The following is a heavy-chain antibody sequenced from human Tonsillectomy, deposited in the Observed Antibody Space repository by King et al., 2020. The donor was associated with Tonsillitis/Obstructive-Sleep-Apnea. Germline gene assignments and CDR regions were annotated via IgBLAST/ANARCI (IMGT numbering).Heavy chain of an antibody. CDR2: ISSGGSAI. CDR1: GFTFSDYY. J-gene: IGHJ6*03. CDR3: ARGQYYNYYYMDV. Sequence: VQLVESGGGLVRPGGSLRLSCAASGFTFSDYYMNWIRQAPGKGLEWVSYISSGGSAIFYADSMKGRFTISRDNAKNSLYLQMNSLRVEDTAVYYCARGQYYNYYYMDVWGKGTTVTVSS. V-gene: IGHV3-11*01.